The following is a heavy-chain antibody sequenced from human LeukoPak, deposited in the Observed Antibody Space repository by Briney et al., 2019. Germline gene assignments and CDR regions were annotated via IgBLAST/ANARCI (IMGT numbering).Heavy chain of an antibody. CDR1: GGSISSSSFY. Sequence: SETLSLTCTVSGGSISSSSFYWGWIRQPPGKGLEWIGGIYYSGSTYYNPSLKSRVTMSVDTSKNQFSLKVSSVTAADTAVYYCARGLHYYYMDVWGKGTTVTVSS. CDR3: ARGLHYYYMDV. CDR2: IYYSGST. V-gene: IGHV4-39*07. J-gene: IGHJ6*03.